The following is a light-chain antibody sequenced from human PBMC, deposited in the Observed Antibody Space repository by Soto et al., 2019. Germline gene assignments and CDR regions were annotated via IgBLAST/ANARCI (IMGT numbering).Light chain of an antibody. V-gene: IGKV1-16*02. CDR2: AAS. J-gene: IGKJ2*01. CDR3: LQYNSFPYT. Sequence: DIQMTQSPSSLSASVGDRVTITCRASQGISRNLAWFQQSPGKAPKTLSYAASSLQSGVPSKFSGSGSGTDFTLTIRSLQPEDFATYYCLQYNSFPYTFGQGTKLEIK. CDR1: QGISRN.